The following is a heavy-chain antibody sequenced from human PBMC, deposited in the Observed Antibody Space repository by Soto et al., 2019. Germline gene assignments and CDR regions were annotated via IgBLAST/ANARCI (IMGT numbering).Heavy chain of an antibody. CDR2: IYPGDSAT. D-gene: IGHD3-10*01. CDR3: ARHTDYYGSGSTRESEYYYYYYGMDV. V-gene: IGHV5-51*01. CDR1: GYSFTSYW. Sequence: GEALNTCCKCSGYSFTSYWIGGGRQMAGKGLGWMGIIYPGDSATRYSPSIHGQVTNAADNPISTAYLQWRSMKASDTAMYYCARHTDYYGSGSTRESEYYYYYYGMDVGGQGTTVTASS. J-gene: IGHJ6*02.